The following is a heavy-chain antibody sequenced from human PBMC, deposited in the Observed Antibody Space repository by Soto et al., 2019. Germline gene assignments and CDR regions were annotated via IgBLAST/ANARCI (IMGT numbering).Heavy chain of an antibody. Sequence: QVQLVQSGAEVKKPGASVKVSCKASGYTFASYGISWVRQAPGQGLEWMGWISAYNGNANSAQKLQDRVTVTTDTSTSTAYMELSSLRSDDTAMYYCARTQGGYYGMDVWGQGTTVTVSS. D-gene: IGHD2-15*01. CDR3: ARTQGGYYGMDV. CDR2: ISAYNGNA. CDR1: GYTFASYG. J-gene: IGHJ6*02. V-gene: IGHV1-18*01.